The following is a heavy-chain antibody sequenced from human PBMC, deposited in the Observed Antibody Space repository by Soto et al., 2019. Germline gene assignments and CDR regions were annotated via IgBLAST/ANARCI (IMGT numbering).Heavy chain of an antibody. D-gene: IGHD3-22*01. CDR2: IDPNSGGT. J-gene: IGHJ4*02. Sequence: ASVKVSCKASGYTFTGYYMHWVRQAPGQGLEWMGWIDPNSGGTNYAQKFQGRVTMTRDTSISTAYMELSRLRSDDTAVYYCARANYYDSSGYGLRWGQGTLVTVSS. V-gene: IGHV1-2*02. CDR3: ARANYYDSSGYGLR. CDR1: GYTFTGYY.